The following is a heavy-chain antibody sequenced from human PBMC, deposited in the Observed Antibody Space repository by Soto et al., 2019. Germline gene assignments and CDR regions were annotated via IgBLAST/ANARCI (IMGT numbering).Heavy chain of an antibody. Sequence: QVQLQQWGAGLLKPSETLSLTCAVYGGSFSGYYWSWIRQPPGKGLEWIGEINHSGSTNYNPSLKSRVTTSVNTSKSQFALKLSSVTAPDTAVYYCARGNIAARLSYWGQGTLVTVSS. V-gene: IGHV4-34*01. CDR1: GGSFSGYY. CDR2: INHSGST. CDR3: ARGNIAARLSY. D-gene: IGHD6-6*01. J-gene: IGHJ4*02.